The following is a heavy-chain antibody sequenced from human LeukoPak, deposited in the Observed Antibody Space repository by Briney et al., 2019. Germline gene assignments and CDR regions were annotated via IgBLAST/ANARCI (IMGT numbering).Heavy chain of an antibody. CDR3: ARDPRIAAAGSNFDY. CDR1: GYTFTSYY. J-gene: IGHJ4*02. V-gene: IGHV1-46*01. Sequence: ASVKVSCKASGYTFTSYYMHWVRQAPGQGLEWMGIINPSGGSTSYAQKFQGRVTMTRDTSTSTVYIELSSLRSEDTAVYYCARDPRIAAAGSNFDYWGQGTLVTVSS. CDR2: INPSGGST. D-gene: IGHD6-13*01.